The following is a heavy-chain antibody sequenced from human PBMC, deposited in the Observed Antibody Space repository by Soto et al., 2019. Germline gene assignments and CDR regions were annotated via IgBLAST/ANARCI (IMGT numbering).Heavy chain of an antibody. CDR2: ISSSSSYI. V-gene: IGHV3-21*01. CDR3: AREHVGYCSGGSCSGWFDP. D-gene: IGHD2-15*01. Sequence: GGSLRLSCAASGFTFSSYSMNWVRQAPGKGLEWVSSISSSSSYIYYADSVKGRFTISRDNAKNSLYLQMNSLRAEDTAVYYCAREHVGYCSGGSCSGWFDPWGQGTLVTVSS. J-gene: IGHJ5*02. CDR1: GFTFSSYS.